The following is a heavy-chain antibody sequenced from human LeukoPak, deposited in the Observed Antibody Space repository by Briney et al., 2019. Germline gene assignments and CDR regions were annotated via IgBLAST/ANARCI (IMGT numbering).Heavy chain of an antibody. CDR1: GFTFSSYA. CDR2: ISYDGSNK. Sequence: GRSLRLSCAASGFTFSSYAMHWVRQAPGKGLEWVAVISYDGSNKYYADSVKGRFTISRDNSKNTLYLQMNSLRAEDTAVYYCAGLARDYWGQGTLVTVSS. J-gene: IGHJ4*02. CDR3: AGLARDY. V-gene: IGHV3-30-3*01.